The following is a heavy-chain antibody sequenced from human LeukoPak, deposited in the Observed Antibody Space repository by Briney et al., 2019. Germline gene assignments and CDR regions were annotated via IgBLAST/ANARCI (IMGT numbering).Heavy chain of an antibody. V-gene: IGHV3-23*01. J-gene: IGHJ4*02. D-gene: IGHD2-2*01. CDR3: AKSGCSSTSCFFDY. CDR2: ISGSGGST. Sequence: GGSLRLSCAASGFTFSSYAMSWVRQAPGKGPEWVSAISGSGGSTYYADSVKGRFTISRDNSKNTLYLQMNSLRAEDTAVYYCAKSGCSSTSCFFDYWGQGTLVTVSS. CDR1: GFTFSSYA.